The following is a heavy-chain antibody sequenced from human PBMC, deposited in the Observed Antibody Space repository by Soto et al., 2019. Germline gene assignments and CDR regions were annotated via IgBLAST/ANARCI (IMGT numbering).Heavy chain of an antibody. V-gene: IGHV3-21*01. CDR3: AGSPTDYDYIWGSYRFHGPNGY. D-gene: IGHD3-16*02. J-gene: IGHJ4*02. CDR2: ISSSGSSI. CDR1: GFTFSSYA. Sequence: GGSLRLSCAASGFTFSSYAMSWVRQAPGKGLEWVSSISSSGSSIYYADSVKGRFTISRDNAKNSLYLQMNSLRAEDTAVHYCAGSPTDYDYIWGSYRFHGPNGYWGQGTLVTVSS.